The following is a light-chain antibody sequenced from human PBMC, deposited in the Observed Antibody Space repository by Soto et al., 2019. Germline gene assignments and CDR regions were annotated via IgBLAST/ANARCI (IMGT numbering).Light chain of an antibody. CDR3: QLWDGSADHGV. CDR1: NIGSKT. V-gene: IGLV3-21*02. J-gene: IGLJ3*02. Sequence: SYELTQPPSVSVAPGQTARLTCGADNIGSKTVNWYQQKPGQAPVLVVYDDRDRPSGIPERFSGSNSGNTATLTISRVEAGDEADYYCQLWDGSADHGVFGGGTKLTVL. CDR2: DDR.